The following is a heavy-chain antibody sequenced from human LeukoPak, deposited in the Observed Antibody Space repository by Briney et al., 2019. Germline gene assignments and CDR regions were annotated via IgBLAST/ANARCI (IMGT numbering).Heavy chain of an antibody. J-gene: IGHJ4*02. Sequence: SETLSLTCTVSGGSISSSSYYWGWIRQHPGKGLEWIGYVYYSGSTYYNPSLKSRVTISVDTSKNQFSLKLSSVTAADTAVYYCARSGSGSYNYFDYWGQGTLVTVSS. V-gene: IGHV4-31*03. CDR1: GGSISSSSYY. D-gene: IGHD3-10*01. CDR3: ARSGSGSYNYFDY. CDR2: VYYSGST.